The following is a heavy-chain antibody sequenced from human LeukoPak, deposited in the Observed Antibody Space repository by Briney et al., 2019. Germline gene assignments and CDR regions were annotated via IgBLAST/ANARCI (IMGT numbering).Heavy chain of an antibody. Sequence: GGSLTLSCAASGFTFSNYAMIWVRQAPGRGLEWVSVIYSGGSTNYAESVRGRFTISRDNSKNTVYLQMNSLRVEDTAVYYCARETDYYDSTYDYWGQGTLVTVSS. CDR3: ARETDYYDSTYDY. J-gene: IGHJ4*02. V-gene: IGHV3-66*01. CDR1: GFTFSNYA. D-gene: IGHD3-22*01. CDR2: IYSGGST.